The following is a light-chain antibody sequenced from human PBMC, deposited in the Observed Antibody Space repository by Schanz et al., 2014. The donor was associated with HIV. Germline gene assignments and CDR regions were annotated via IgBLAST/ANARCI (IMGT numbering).Light chain of an antibody. CDR3: SSYTSSGTRV. V-gene: IGLV1-40*01. CDR1: SSNIGSVYD. J-gene: IGLJ3*02. CDR2: ANS. Sequence: QSVLTQPPSVSGAPGQRVTISCTGSSSNIGSVYDVHWYQQLPGTAPKHLIFANSDRPSGVPDRFSGSKSGTSASLAITGLQAEDEADYYCSSYTSSGTRVFGGGTKLTVL.